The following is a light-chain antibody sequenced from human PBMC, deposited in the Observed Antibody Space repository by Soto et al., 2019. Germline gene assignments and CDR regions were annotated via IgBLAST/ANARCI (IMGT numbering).Light chain of an antibody. CDR1: ISDVGGYKF. CDR2: EVS. J-gene: IGLJ1*01. V-gene: IGLV2-14*01. Sequence: QTLLTQPASVSGSPGQSITISCTGTISDVGGYKFVSWHQHHPGQAPKLMIFEVSNRPSGISNRFSGSKSGNTASLTISGLQAEDEGDYYCRSYTSNNTLVFGTGTKVTVL. CDR3: RSYTSNNTLV.